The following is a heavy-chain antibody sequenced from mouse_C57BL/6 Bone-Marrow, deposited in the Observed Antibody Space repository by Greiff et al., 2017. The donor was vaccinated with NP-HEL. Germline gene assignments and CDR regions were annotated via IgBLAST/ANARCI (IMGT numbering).Heavy chain of an antibody. Sequence: EVMLVESGGGLVKPGGSLKLSCAASGFTFSSYTMSWVRQTPEKRLEWVATISGGGGNTYYPDSVKGRFTISRDNAKNTLYLQMSSLRSEDTALYYCARPPYYYGSPHWYFDVWGTGTTVTVSS. J-gene: IGHJ1*03. CDR2: ISGGGGNT. CDR3: ARPPYYYGSPHWYFDV. V-gene: IGHV5-9*01. D-gene: IGHD1-1*01. CDR1: GFTFSSYT.